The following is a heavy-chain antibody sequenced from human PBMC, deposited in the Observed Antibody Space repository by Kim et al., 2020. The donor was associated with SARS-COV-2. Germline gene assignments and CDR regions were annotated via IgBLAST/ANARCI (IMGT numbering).Heavy chain of an antibody. CDR3: AREVHYYDSSGYYSPFDP. V-gene: IGHV4-30-4*01. J-gene: IGHJ5*02. D-gene: IGHD3-22*01. CDR2: IYYSGST. CDR1: GGSISSGDYY. Sequence: SETLSLTCTVSGGSISSGDYYWSWIRQPPGKGLEWIGYIYYSGSTYYNPSLKSRVTISVDTSKNQFSLKLSSVTAADTAVYYCAREVHYYDSSGYYSPFDPWGQGTRVTVSS.